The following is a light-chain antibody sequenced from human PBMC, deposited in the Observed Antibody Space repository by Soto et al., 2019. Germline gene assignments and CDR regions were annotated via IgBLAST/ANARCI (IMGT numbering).Light chain of an antibody. CDR3: SSYSRSSTYVI. CDR1: STDVGDYNY. CDR2: GVS. V-gene: IGLV2-14*03. J-gene: IGLJ2*01. Sequence: QSALTQPASVSGSPGQSITISCTGTSTDVGDYNYVSWYQQHPGRAPKLMIYGVSDRPSGISDRFSGSKSGNTASLTISGLQAEDEADYYCSSYSRSSTYVIFGGGTQLTVL.